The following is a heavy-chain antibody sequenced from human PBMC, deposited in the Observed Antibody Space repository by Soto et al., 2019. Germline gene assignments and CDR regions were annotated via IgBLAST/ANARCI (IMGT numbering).Heavy chain of an antibody. CDR1: GGSISSSNW. CDR3: ARRGFGELLRGYYGMDV. V-gene: IGHV4-4*02. CDR2: IYHSGST. Sequence: PSETLSLTSAVSGGSISSSNWWSWVRQPPGKGLEWIGEIYHSGSTNYNPSLKSRVTISVDKSKNQFSLKLSSVTAADTAVYYCARRGFGELLRGYYGMDVWRQGTTVTVS. J-gene: IGHJ6*02. D-gene: IGHD3-10*01.